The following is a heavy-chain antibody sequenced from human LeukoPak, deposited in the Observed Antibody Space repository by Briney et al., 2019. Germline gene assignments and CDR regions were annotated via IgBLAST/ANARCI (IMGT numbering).Heavy chain of an antibody. J-gene: IGHJ4*02. CDR1: GFTFSSYG. Sequence: GGSLRLSCAASGFTFSSYGMHWVRQAPGKGLERVAVIWYDGSNKYYADSVKGRFTISRDNSKNTLYLQMNSLRAEDTAVYYCAKSGIAVAGTHDYFDYWGQGTLVTVSS. CDR3: AKSGIAVAGTHDYFDY. D-gene: IGHD6-19*01. CDR2: IWYDGSNK. V-gene: IGHV3-33*06.